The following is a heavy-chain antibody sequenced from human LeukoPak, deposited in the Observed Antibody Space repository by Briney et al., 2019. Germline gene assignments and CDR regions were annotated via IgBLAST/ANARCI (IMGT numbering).Heavy chain of an antibody. V-gene: IGHV3-7*04. D-gene: IGHD5-18*01. CDR2: IKQDGGGM. Sequence: GGSLRHSCAASGCTFSNYWRNWVRQAPGKGLEWVANIKQDGGGMYSVDSVKGRFTISRDNAKNSLYLQMNSLRAEDTAVYYCARDYRNSYGPTSYYFDYWGQGTLVTVSS. J-gene: IGHJ4*02. CDR1: GCTFSNYW. CDR3: ARDYRNSYGPTSYYFDY.